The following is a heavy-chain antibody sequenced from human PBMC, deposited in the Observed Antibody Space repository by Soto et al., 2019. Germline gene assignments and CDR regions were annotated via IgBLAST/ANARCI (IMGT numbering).Heavy chain of an antibody. V-gene: IGHV5-51*01. J-gene: IGHJ6*02. D-gene: IGHD5-18*01. CDR3: ARHTSLRNVDTAMAPPAYYYYGMDV. Sequence: EVQLVQSGAEVKKPGESLKISCKGSGYSFTSYWIGWVRQMPGKGLEWMGIIYPGDSDTRYSPSFQGQVTISADKSISTAYLQWSSLKASDTAMYYCARHTSLRNVDTAMAPPAYYYYGMDVWGQGTTVTVSS. CDR1: GYSFTSYW. CDR2: IYPGDSDT.